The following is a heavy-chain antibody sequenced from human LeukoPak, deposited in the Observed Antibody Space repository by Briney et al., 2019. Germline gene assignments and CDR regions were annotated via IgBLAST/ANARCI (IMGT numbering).Heavy chain of an antibody. J-gene: IGHJ3*02. CDR3: ATDLLYPSHAFDI. Sequence: ASVKVSCKVSGYTLTELSMHWVRQAPGKGLEWMGDFDPEDGETIYAQKFQGRVTMTEDTSTETAYMELSSLRSEDTAVYYCATDLLYPSHAFDIWGQGTMVTVSS. V-gene: IGHV1-24*01. CDR2: FDPEDGET. D-gene: IGHD2-8*01. CDR1: GYTLTELS.